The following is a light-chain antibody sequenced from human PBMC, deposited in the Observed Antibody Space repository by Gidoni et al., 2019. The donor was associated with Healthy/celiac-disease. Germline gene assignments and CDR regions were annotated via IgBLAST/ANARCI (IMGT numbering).Light chain of an antibody. V-gene: IGKV1-5*03. J-gene: IGKJ2*01. CDR2: KAS. Sequence: DIQMTQSPSTLSASVGDRVAITCRASQSISSWLAWYQQKPGKAPKLLIYKASSLESGVPSRFSGSGSGTEFTLTISSLQPDDFATYYCQQYNSYPYTFGQGTKLEIK. CDR1: QSISSW. CDR3: QQYNSYPYT.